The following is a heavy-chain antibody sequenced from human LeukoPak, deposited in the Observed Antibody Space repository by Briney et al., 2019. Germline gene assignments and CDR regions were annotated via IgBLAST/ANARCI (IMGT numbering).Heavy chain of an antibody. CDR3: AKLGGGGMTTVTPSDY. D-gene: IGHD4-17*01. V-gene: IGHV3-30*18. Sequence: PGRSLRLPCAASGFTFSSYGLHWVRQAPGKGLVWVAVISYDGSNKYYADSVKDRFTNSRDNSKNTLYLQMNSLRAEDTAVYYCAKLGGGGMTTVTPSDYWGQGTLVTVSS. CDR2: ISYDGSNK. J-gene: IGHJ4*02. CDR1: GFTFSSYG.